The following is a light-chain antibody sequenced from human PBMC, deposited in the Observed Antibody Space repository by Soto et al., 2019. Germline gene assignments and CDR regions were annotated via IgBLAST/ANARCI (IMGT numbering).Light chain of an antibody. CDR2: AAS. J-gene: IGKJ2*01. CDR3: QQSYSTPQTS. V-gene: IGKV1-39*01. CDR1: QSISSY. Sequence: DIQMTQSPSSLSASVGDRVTITCRASQSISSYLNWYQQKPGKAPKLLIYAASSLQGGVPSRFSGSGSGTDFAITISSLQPEDFATYYCQQSYSTPQTSFGKGNKLEIK.